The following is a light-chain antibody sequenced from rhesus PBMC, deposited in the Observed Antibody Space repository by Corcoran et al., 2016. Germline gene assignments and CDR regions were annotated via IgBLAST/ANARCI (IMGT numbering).Light chain of an antibody. CDR2: SAS. Sequence: DIQMTQSPSSLSASVGATVTITCRASQSFRSSLAWYQQKPGKAPKLLIYSASTLQSGVPSRFSGSKSETDFNLTISSLQPEDIATYYCQQYYNYPWTFGQGTKVEIK. J-gene: IGKJ1*01. CDR3: QQYYNYPWT. CDR1: QSFRSS. V-gene: IGKV1-46*01.